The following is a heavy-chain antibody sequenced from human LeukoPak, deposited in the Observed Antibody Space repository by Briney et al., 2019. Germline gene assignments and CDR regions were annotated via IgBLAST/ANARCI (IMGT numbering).Heavy chain of an antibody. CDR3: ARVVAAAGTPDY. V-gene: IGHV4-30-4*01. Sequence: PSQTLSLTCTVSGGSISSGDYYRSWIRQPPGKRLEWIGYIDYSGSTYYNPSLKSRVSISVDTSKNQFSLKLSSVTAADTAVYYCARVVAAAGTPDYWGQGTLVTVSS. CDR1: GGSISSGDYY. CDR2: IDYSGST. J-gene: IGHJ4*02. D-gene: IGHD6-13*01.